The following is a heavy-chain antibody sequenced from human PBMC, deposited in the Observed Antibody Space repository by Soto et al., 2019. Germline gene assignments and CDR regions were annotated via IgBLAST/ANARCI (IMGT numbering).Heavy chain of an antibody. J-gene: IGHJ5*02. D-gene: IGHD1-1*01. Sequence: PSETLSLTCTVSVASISCFYWIWMRKSAGKGLEWIGRIYATGTTDYNPSLKSRVMMSVDTSKKQFSLKLRSVTAADTAVYYCVRDGTKTLRDWFDPWGQGISVTVSS. V-gene: IGHV4-4*07. CDR1: VASISCFY. CDR2: IYATGTT. CDR3: VRDGTKTLRDWFDP.